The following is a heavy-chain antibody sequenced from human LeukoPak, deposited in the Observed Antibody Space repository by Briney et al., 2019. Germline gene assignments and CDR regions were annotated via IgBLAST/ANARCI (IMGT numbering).Heavy chain of an antibody. CDR1: GYTLTELS. CDR2: FDPEDGET. D-gene: IGHD3-3*01. CDR3: ATYDDFWSQRAFDI. V-gene: IGHV1-24*01. Sequence: GASVKVSCKVSGYTLTELSMHWVRQAPGKGLEWMGGFDPEDGETIYAQKFQGRVTMTEDTSTDTAYMELSSLRSEDTAVYYCATYDDFWSQRAFDIWGQGTMVTVSS. J-gene: IGHJ3*02.